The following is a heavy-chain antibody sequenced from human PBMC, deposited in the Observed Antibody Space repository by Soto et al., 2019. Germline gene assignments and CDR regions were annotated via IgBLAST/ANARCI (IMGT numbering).Heavy chain of an antibody. Sequence: EVQLVESGGGLVQPGGSLRLSCAASGFTFSSYEMNWVRQAPGKGLEWVSYISSSGSTIYYADSVKGRFTISRDNAKNSLYLQMNSLRAEDTAVYYCARDGRFLEWLSVGGMDVWGQGTTVTVSS. V-gene: IGHV3-48*03. CDR3: ARDGRFLEWLSVGGMDV. J-gene: IGHJ6*02. D-gene: IGHD3-3*01. CDR1: GFTFSSYE. CDR2: ISSSGSTI.